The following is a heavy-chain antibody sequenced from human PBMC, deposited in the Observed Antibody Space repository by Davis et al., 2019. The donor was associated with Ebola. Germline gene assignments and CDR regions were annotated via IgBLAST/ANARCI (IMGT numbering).Heavy chain of an antibody. Sequence: ASVKVSCKASGYTFTGYYMHWVRQAPGQGLEWMGRINPNSGGTNYAQKFQGRVTMTRDTSISTAYMELSRLRSDDTAVYYCASSPHDIVLMVYAISWGQGTLVTVSS. V-gene: IGHV1-2*06. CDR1: GYTFTGYY. D-gene: IGHD2-8*01. J-gene: IGHJ4*02. CDR2: INPNSGGT. CDR3: ASSPHDIVLMVYAIS.